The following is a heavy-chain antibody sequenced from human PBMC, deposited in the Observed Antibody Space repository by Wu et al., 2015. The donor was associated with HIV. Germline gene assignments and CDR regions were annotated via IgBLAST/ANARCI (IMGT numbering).Heavy chain of an antibody. CDR1: GGTFSSYA. CDR2: IIPIFGTA. CDR3: ASLLYHSGSYIYYYYGMDV. Sequence: QVQLVQSGAEVKKPGSSVRVSCKASGGTFSSYAISWVRQAPGQGLEWMGRIIPIFGTANYAQKFQGRVTITADESTSTAYMELSSLRSEDTAVYYCASLLYHSGSYIYYYYGMDVWGQGTTVTVSS. D-gene: IGHD1-26*01. V-gene: IGHV1-69*13. J-gene: IGHJ6*02.